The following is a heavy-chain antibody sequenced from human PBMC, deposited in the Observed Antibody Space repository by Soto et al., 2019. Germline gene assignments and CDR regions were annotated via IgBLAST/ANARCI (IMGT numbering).Heavy chain of an antibody. J-gene: IGHJ4*02. Sequence: XGSLRLSCTVSGFAFNNYGINWVRQAPGKGLEWVSSISKSDYTYYSDSVKGRFAISRDNAKSSVSLQMNTLRVEDTAVYYCAREDSIIIPAVSDFWGQGTLVTVSS. D-gene: IGHD2-2*01. V-gene: IGHV3-21*01. CDR3: AREDSIIIPAVSDF. CDR1: GFAFNNYG. CDR2: ISKSDYT.